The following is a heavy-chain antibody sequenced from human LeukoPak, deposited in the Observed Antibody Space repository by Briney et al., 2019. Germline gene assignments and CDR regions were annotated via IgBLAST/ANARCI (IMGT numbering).Heavy chain of an antibody. CDR3: ARDGGMTTVTTGWFDP. V-gene: IGHV3-48*01. Sequence: GGSLRLSCAASGFTLSSYAMSWVRQGPGKGLEWVSYISSSSSTIYYADSVKGRFTISRDNAKNSLYLQMNSLRAEDTAVYYCARDGGMTTVTTGWFDPWGQGTLVTVSS. D-gene: IGHD4-17*01. J-gene: IGHJ5*02. CDR1: GFTLSSYA. CDR2: ISSSSSTI.